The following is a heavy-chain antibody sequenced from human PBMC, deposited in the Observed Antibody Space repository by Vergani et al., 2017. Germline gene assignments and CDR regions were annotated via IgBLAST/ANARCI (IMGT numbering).Heavy chain of an antibody. J-gene: IGHJ4*02. CDR1: GGSISSGGYS. V-gene: IGHV4-30-2*01. CDR3: ARGHDSSGYYYHY. D-gene: IGHD3-22*01. CDR2: IYHSGST. Sequence: QLQLQESGSGLVKPSQTLSLTCAVSGGSISSGGYSWSWIRPPPGKGLEWIGYIYHSGSTYYTPSLKSRVTISVDRSKNQFSLKLSSVTAADTAVYYCARGHDSSGYYYHYWSQGTLVTVSS.